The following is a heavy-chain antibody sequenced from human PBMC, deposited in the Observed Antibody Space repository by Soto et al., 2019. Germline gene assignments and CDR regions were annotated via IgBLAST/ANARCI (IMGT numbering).Heavy chain of an antibody. V-gene: IGHV1-8*01. J-gene: IGHJ5*02. CDR3: ARGIRYVDWSDKGWFDH. Sequence: XSVKVSCKASGYTFASYDINWVRQATGQGLEWMGWMNPNSGNTGYAQKFQGRVTMTRNTSISTAYMELSSLRSEDTAVYYCARGIRYVDWSDKGWFDHWGQGTLVTVSS. CDR1: GYTFASYD. D-gene: IGHD3-9*01. CDR2: MNPNSGNT.